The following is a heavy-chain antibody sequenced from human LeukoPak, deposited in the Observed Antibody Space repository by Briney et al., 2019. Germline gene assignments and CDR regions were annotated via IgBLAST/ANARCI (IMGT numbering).Heavy chain of an antibody. CDR1: GASISSTSYY. D-gene: IGHD5-18*01. V-gene: IGHV4-39*07. CDR3: AKVEQLWPPSMFDY. CDR2: TYYRGTT. Sequence: SETLSLTCTVSGASISSTSYYWGWIRQPPGKGLEWIGSTYYRGTTYYNPSLKSRVTISVDTSKNQFSLKLSSVTAADTAVYYCAKVEQLWPPSMFDYWGQGTLVTVSS. J-gene: IGHJ4*02.